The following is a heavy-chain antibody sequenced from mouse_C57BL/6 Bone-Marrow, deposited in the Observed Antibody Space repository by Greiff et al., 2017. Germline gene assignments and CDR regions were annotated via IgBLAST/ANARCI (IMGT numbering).Heavy chain of an antibody. V-gene: IGHV5-6*02. Sequence: DVKLVESGGDLVKPGGSLKLSCAASGFTFSSYGMSWVRQTPDKRLEWVATISSGGSYTYYPDSVKGRFTISRDNAKNTLYLQMSSLKSEDTAMYYCAGGSSYDAMDYWGQGTSVTVS. D-gene: IGHD1-1*01. CDR1: GFTFSSYG. J-gene: IGHJ4*01. CDR3: AGGSSYDAMDY. CDR2: ISSGGSYT.